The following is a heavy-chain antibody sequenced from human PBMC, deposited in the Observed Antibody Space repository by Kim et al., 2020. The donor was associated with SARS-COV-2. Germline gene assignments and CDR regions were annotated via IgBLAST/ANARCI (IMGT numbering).Heavy chain of an antibody. V-gene: IGHV3-21*01. Sequence: GGSLRLSCAASGFTFSSYSMNWVRQAPGKGLEWVSSISSSSSYIYYADSVKGRFTISRDNAKNSLYLQMNSLRAEDTAVYYCARGNSITNNNAFDIWGQGTMVTVSS. CDR1: GFTFSSYS. J-gene: IGHJ3*02. CDR2: ISSSSSYI. D-gene: IGHD2-2*01. CDR3: ARGNSITNNNAFDI.